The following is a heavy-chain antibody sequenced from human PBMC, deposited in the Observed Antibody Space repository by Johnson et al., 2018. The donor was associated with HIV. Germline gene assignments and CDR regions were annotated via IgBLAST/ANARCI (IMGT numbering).Heavy chain of an antibody. V-gene: IGHV3-NL1*01. Sequence: QVQSVESGGGVVQPGRSLRLSCTASGFTFSSYGMHWVRQAPGKGLEWVAVIYSGGSTYYADSVKGRFTISRDNSKNTLYLQMNSLRAEDTAVYYCARSGDSIGSFWAGGAFDIWGQGTMVTVSS. J-gene: IGHJ3*02. D-gene: IGHD3/OR15-3a*01. CDR3: ARSGDSIGSFWAGGAFDI. CDR1: GFTFSSYG. CDR2: IYSGGST.